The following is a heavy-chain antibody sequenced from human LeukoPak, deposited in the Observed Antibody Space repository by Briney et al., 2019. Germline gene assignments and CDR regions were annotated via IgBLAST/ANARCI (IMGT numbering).Heavy chain of an antibody. CDR1: GFTFTSYG. J-gene: IGHJ4*02. Sequence: GGSLRLSCAASGFTFTSYGMHWVRQAPGKGLEWVAVIWYDGSNKYYADSVKGRFTIYRDNSKNTLYLQMNSLRAEDTVVYYCARVSFYDSSGYYPPDYWGQGTLVTVSS. CDR2: IWYDGSNK. CDR3: ARVSFYDSSGYYPPDY. D-gene: IGHD3-22*01. V-gene: IGHV3-33*01.